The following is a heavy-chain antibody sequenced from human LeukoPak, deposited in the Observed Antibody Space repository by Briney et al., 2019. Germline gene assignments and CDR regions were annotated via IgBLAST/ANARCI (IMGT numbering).Heavy chain of an antibody. V-gene: IGHV1-18*01. Sequence: ASVKVSCKASGYTFTSYGISWVRQAPGQGLEWMGWISAYNGNTNYAQKLQGRVTMTTDTSTSTAHMELRSLRSDDTAVYYCARGHYYDSSGFPFDYWGQGTLVTVSS. CDR1: GYTFTSYG. CDR2: ISAYNGNT. J-gene: IGHJ4*02. CDR3: ARGHYYDSSGFPFDY. D-gene: IGHD3-22*01.